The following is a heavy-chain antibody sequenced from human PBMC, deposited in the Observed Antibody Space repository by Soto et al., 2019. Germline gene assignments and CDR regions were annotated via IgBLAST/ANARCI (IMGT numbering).Heavy chain of an antibody. CDR2: INHSGST. J-gene: IGHJ4*02. V-gene: IGHV4-34*01. Sequence: QVQLQQWGAGLLKPSETLSLTCAVYGGSFSGYYWSWIRQPPGKGLEWIGEINHSGSTNYNPTLNSRVTISVDTSKNQFFLKLSSVTAADTAVYYCATSSRGYSYGFDYWGQGTLVTVSS. D-gene: IGHD5-18*01. CDR3: ATSSRGYSYGFDY. CDR1: GGSFSGYY.